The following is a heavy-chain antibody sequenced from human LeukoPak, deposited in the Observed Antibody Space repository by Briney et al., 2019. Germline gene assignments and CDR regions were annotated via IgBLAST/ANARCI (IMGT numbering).Heavy chain of an antibody. V-gene: IGHV4-59*01. CDR2: SYSGGNA. D-gene: IGHD1-26*01. CDR3: AHSKRGGGYYINAFAV. J-gene: IGHJ3*01. Sequence: SETLSLTCTVSGGSITHYYWSWIRQPPGKGLEWIGYSYSGGNANYNPSLKSRVTISIDTSENQFSLRLTSVTAADTAVYFCAHSKRGGGYYINAFAVWGQGALVTISS. CDR1: GGSITHYY.